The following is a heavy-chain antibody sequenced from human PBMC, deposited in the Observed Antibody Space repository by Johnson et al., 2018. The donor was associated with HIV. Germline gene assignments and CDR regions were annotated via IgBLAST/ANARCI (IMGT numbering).Heavy chain of an antibody. CDR3: AKAIAARPSGAFDI. CDR1: GFTVRSDY. J-gene: IGHJ3*02. V-gene: IGHV3-66*02. Sequence: VQLVESGGGVVQPGRSLRLSCAASGFTVRSDYMNWVRQAPGKGLAWVSIIYSGGSIGYADSVKGRFTISRDNAKNSLYLQMNSLRAEDTALYYCAKAIAARPSGAFDIWGQGTMVTVSS. CDR2: IYSGGSI. D-gene: IGHD6-6*01.